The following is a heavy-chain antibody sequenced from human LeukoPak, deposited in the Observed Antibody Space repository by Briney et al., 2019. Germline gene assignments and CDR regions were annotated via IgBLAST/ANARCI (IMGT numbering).Heavy chain of an antibody. D-gene: IGHD3-9*01. Sequence: SVKVSCKASGYTFTSYYMHWVRQAPGQGLEWMGGIIPIFDTADYAQKFQGRLTITADESTSTAYMELSSLRAEDTAVYYCARDLVGSHTSYSSGAWDYWGQGTLVTVSS. CDR1: GYTFTSYY. V-gene: IGHV1-69*13. CDR3: ARDLVGSHTSYSSGAWDY. CDR2: IIPIFDTA. J-gene: IGHJ4*02.